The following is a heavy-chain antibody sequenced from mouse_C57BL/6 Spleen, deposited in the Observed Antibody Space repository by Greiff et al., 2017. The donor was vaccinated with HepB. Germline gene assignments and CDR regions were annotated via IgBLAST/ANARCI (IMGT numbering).Heavy chain of an antibody. CDR1: GYTFTGYW. Sequence: QVQLQQSGAELMKPGASVKLSCKATGYTFTGYWIEWVKQRPGQGLEWIGMIHPNSGSTNYNEKFKSKATLTVDKSSSTAYMQLSSLTSEDSAVYYCARCDGYYDAMDYWGQGTSVTVSS. D-gene: IGHD2-3*01. CDR2: IHPNSGST. J-gene: IGHJ4*01. CDR3: ARCDGYYDAMDY. V-gene: IGHV1-64*01.